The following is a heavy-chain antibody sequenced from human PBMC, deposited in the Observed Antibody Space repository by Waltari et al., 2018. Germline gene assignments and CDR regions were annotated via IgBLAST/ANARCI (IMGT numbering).Heavy chain of an antibody. Sequence: QVQLQESGPGLVQPSQTLSLTCTVSGAAINTGDYFWSWVRQPAGEGLEWIGRIYTGGSTDYNPSLWGRVTISLDTSKSQVSLKLTAVTAADSAVYYCARHLENFYSAGRGNWFDPWGPGTRVTVSS. CDR2: IYTGGST. V-gene: IGHV4-61*02. CDR1: GAAINTGDYF. D-gene: IGHD3-10*01. J-gene: IGHJ5*02. CDR3: ARHLENFYSAGRGNWFDP.